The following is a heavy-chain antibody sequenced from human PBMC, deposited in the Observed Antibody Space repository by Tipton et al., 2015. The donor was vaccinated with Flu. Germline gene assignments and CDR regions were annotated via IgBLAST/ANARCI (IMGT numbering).Heavy chain of an antibody. CDR1: GEALSNDYF. J-gene: IGHJ5*02. Sequence: GEALSNDYFWGWIRQPPGKGLEWIATIHRSGSTKYNPSLKSRVTISVDTSKNQFYLEMRSVTAADMAAYYCARRDFSNYVSDPKSWFDPWGQGILVTVSS. CDR2: IHRSGST. D-gene: IGHD4-11*01. CDR3: ARRDFSNYVSDPKSWFDP. V-gene: IGHV4-38-2*01.